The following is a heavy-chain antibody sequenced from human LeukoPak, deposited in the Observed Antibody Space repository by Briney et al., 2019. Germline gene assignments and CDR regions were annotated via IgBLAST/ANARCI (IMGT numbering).Heavy chain of an antibody. CDR3: AGEGRSGSYYNY. CDR1: GFTLSRNY. V-gene: IGHV3-53*04. J-gene: IGHJ4*02. CDR2: IYSGGST. Sequence: RGSLRLSCAPSGFTLSRNYMSWVRHGPGKGLEWVPVIYSGGSTYYADSVKGRFTISINNSKNTLYLQLDSLRPNYTSMNYCAGEGRSGSYYNYWGQGTLVTVSS. D-gene: IGHD1-26*01.